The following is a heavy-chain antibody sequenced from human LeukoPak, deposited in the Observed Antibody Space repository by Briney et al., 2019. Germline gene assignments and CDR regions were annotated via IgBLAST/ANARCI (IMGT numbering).Heavy chain of an antibody. V-gene: IGHV4-59*01. J-gene: IGHJ4*02. D-gene: IGHD1-26*01. CDR3: ARWGEGGTTWSFDS. CDR1: SGSTSSYY. CDR2: IYYSGST. Sequence: PSETLSLTCTVSSGSTSSYYWSWIRQPPGKGLEWIGYIYYSGSTNYNPSLKSRVTISVDSSKNQFSLKLSSVTAADTAVYYCARWGEGGTTWSFDSWGQGTLVTVSS.